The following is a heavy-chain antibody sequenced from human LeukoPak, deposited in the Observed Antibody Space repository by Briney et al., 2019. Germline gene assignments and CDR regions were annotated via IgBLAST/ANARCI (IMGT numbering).Heavy chain of an antibody. CDR1: GGSIGSYY. D-gene: IGHD2-2*01. Sequence: PSETLSLTCTVSGGSIGSYYWSWIRQPPGKGLEWIGYIYYSGSTNYNPSLKSRVTISVDTSKNQFSLKLSSVTAADTAVYYCAKERTPQLPPDYWGQGTLVTVSS. CDR2: IYYSGST. V-gene: IGHV4-59*01. CDR3: AKERTPQLPPDY. J-gene: IGHJ4*02.